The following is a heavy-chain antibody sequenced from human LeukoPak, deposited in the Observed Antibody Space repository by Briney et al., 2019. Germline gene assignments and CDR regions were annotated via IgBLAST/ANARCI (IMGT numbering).Heavy chain of an antibody. V-gene: IGHV1-2*06. CDR2: INPNSGGT. Sequence: ASVKVSCKASGYTFTGYYMHWVRQAPGQGLEWMGRINPNSGGTNYAQKFQGRVTMTRDTSISTAYMELSSLRSEDTAVYYCATDLLYYYDSSGYYYFDYWGQGTLVTVSS. J-gene: IGHJ4*02. CDR1: GYTFTGYY. CDR3: ATDLLYYYDSSGYYYFDY. D-gene: IGHD3-22*01.